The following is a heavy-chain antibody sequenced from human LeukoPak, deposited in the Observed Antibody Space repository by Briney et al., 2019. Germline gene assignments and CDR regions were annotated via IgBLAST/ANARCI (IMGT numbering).Heavy chain of an antibody. Sequence: GGSLRLSCAASGFTFSSYGMSWVRQAPGKGLEWVSGISNSGGSTPYADSVKGRFTISRDNSKNTLYLQMNSLRAEDTAVYYCAKDRVGAILYFDSWGQGTLVTVSS. J-gene: IGHJ4*02. D-gene: IGHD1-26*01. CDR2: ISNSGGST. CDR3: AKDRVGAILYFDS. V-gene: IGHV3-23*01. CDR1: GFTFSSYG.